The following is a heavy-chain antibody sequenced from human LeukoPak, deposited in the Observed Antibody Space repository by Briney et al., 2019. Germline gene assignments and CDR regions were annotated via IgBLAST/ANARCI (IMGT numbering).Heavy chain of an antibody. J-gene: IGHJ4*02. CDR1: GYTFTSYA. D-gene: IGHD5/OR15-5a*01. CDR3: ARDADRASSTSFPDY. Sequence: ASVKVSCKASGYTFTSYAMNWVRQAPGQGLEWMGWINTNTGNPTYAQGFTGRFVFSLDTSVSTAYLQISSLKAEDTAVYYSARDADRASSTSFPDYWGQGTLVTVSS. CDR2: INTNTGNP. V-gene: IGHV7-4-1*02.